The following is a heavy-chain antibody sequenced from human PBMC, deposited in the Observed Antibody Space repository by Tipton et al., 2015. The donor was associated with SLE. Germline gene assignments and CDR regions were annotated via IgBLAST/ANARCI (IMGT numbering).Heavy chain of an antibody. CDR1: GSTFSSHA. D-gene: IGHD3-10*01. Sequence: QLVQSGAEVKKPGSSVKVSCKASGSTFSSHAMGWVRQAPGQGLEWMGGIIPIFGTPSYAQKFQGRVTITADESTDTAYMELSSLRSEDTAMYYCARDGDLLRGVIKRYFDYWGQGTLVTVSS. CDR3: ARDGDLLRGVIKRYFDY. J-gene: IGHJ4*02. V-gene: IGHV1-69*01. CDR2: IIPIFGTP.